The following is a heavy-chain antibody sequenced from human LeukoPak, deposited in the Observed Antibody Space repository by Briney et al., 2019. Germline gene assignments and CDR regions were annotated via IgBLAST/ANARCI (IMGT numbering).Heavy chain of an antibody. J-gene: IGHJ5*02. D-gene: IGHD2/OR15-2a*01. Sequence: ASVKVSCKASGYTFTDYYMHWVRQAPGQGLEWMGRINPNSGGTNYAQKFQGRVTMTRGTSISTAYMELSRLRSDDTAVYYCARVLGNNWFDPWGQGTLVTVSS. CDR3: ARVLGNNWFDP. CDR2: INPNSGGT. CDR1: GYTFTDYY. V-gene: IGHV1-2*06.